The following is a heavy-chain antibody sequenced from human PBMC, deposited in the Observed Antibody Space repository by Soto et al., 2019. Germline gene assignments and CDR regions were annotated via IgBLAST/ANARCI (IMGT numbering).Heavy chain of an antibody. CDR2: IDPGDSSA. D-gene: IGHD2-2*01. J-gene: IGHJ4*02. CDR3: ARRYRSRADCYSDS. Sequence: GESLKISCXGSGYTFVSFWIVWVRQVPGKGLEWVGRIDPGDSSATYSPTFQGHVTISADRSTRSAYLQWRSLRASDTAIYFCARRYRSRADCYSDSWGQGSLVTVS. V-gene: IGHV5-10-1*01. CDR1: GYTFVSFW.